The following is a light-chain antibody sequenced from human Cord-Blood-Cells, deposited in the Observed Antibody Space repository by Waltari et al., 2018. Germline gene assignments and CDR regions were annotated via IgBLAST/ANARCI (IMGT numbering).Light chain of an antibody. CDR3: CSYAGSSLVV. V-gene: IGLV2-23*01. J-gene: IGLJ2*01. CDR1: SSGVGRYNL. Sequence: QSALTQPASVSGSPGQSITISCTGTSSGVGRYNLVSWYQQHTGKAPKLMIYEGSKLPSGVSNRFSGSKSGNTASLTISGLQAEDEADYYCCSYAGSSLVVFGGGTKLTVL. CDR2: EGS.